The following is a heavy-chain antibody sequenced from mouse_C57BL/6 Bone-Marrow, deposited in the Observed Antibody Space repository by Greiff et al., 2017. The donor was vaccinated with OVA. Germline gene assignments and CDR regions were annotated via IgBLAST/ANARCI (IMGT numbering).Heavy chain of an antibody. CDR1: GYTFTSYG. V-gene: IGHV1-58*01. J-gene: IGHJ2*01. Sequence: VQLQQSGAELVRPGSSVQMSCTTSGYTFTSYGINWVKQRPGQGLEWSGYISIGNGYTEYNEKFKGKATLTSDTSSSTAYMQLSSLTSEDSAIYFCQLGGLLYFDYWGQGTTLTVSS. CDR3: QLGGLLYFDY. CDR2: ISIGNGYT. D-gene: IGHD2-3*01.